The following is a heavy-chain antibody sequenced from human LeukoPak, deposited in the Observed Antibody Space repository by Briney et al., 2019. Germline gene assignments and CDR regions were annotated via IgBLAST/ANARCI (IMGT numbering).Heavy chain of an antibody. CDR1: GYTFTSYD. CDR2: MNPNTGNT. D-gene: IGHD1-26*01. Sequence: ASVKVSCKASGYTFTSYDINWVRQASGQGLEWMGWMNPNTGNTGYAQKFQGRVTITRNTSISTVYMELSSLRSEDTAVYYCARGVGATISYYHYYIDVWGKGATVTVSS. V-gene: IGHV1-8*03. CDR3: ARGVGATISYYHYYIDV. J-gene: IGHJ6*03.